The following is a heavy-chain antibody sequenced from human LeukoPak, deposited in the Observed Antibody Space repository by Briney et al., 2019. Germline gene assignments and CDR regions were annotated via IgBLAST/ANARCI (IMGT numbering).Heavy chain of an antibody. J-gene: IGHJ6*02. CDR3: ARDKLQWLVRYYYYYGMDV. CDR1: GGTFSSYA. V-gene: IGHV1-69*04. CDR2: IIPILGIA. Sequence: SVKVSCKASGGTFSSYAISWVRQAPGQGLEWMGRIIPILGIANYAQKFQGRVTITADTSTSTAYMELRSLRSDDTAVYYCARDKLQWLVRYYYYYGMDVWGQGTTVTVSS. D-gene: IGHD6-19*01.